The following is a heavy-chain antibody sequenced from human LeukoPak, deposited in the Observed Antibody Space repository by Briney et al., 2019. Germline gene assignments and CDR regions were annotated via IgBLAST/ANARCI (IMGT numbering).Heavy chain of an antibody. CDR1: GVSISSSSYY. V-gene: IGHV4-39*01. CDR3: ARQSVGQQLVFFLRAFDI. D-gene: IGHD6-13*01. CDR2: IYYSGST. Sequence: PSETLSLTCTVSGVSISSSSYYLGWIRHPPGKGLEWIGSIYYSGSTYYNPSLKSRVTISGDTSKNQFSLKLSSVTAADTAVYYCARQSVGQQLVFFLRAFDIWGQGTMVTVSS. J-gene: IGHJ3*02.